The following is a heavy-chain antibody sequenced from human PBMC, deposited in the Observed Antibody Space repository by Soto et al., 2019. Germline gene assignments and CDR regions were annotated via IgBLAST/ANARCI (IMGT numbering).Heavy chain of an antibody. CDR2: ITSSGRTT. Sequence: QVQLVESGGGLVKPGGSLRLSCAASGFTFSDYYMNWIRQAPGKGLEWVSYITSSGRTTYYADSVKGRFTISRDNAKNSLYLQIISLRADDTAVYYCARDLGLVLASSSSPLSDYGMDVWGQGTTVTVSS. V-gene: IGHV3-11*01. CDR3: ARDLGLVLASSSSPLSDYGMDV. J-gene: IGHJ6*02. D-gene: IGHD6-13*01. CDR1: GFTFSDYY.